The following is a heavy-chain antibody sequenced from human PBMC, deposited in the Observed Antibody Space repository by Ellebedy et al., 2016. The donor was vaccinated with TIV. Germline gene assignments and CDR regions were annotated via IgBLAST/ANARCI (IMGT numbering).Heavy chain of an antibody. D-gene: IGHD2-15*01. CDR2: ISYDGSNK. V-gene: IGHV3-30*03. CDR3: ARDQKGGGGSYPFDY. Sequence: GESLKISCAASGFTFSSYGMHWVRQAPGKGLEWVAVISYDGSNKYYADSVKGRFTISRDNSKNTLYLQMNSLRAEDTAVYYCARDQKGGGGSYPFDYWGQGTLVTVSS. J-gene: IGHJ4*02. CDR1: GFTFSSYG.